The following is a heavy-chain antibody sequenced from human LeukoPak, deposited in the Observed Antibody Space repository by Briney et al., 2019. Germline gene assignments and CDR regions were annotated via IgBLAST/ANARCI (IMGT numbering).Heavy chain of an antibody. CDR1: GFTGFSFNTYT. Sequence: GSLRLSCNASGFTGFSFNTYTMNWVRQAPGKGLEWVSLIIGSSGSTFYADSVKGRFTISRDKSRNTLYLQMNSLRAEDTAVYYCAKGAYDYIEIAYFDYWGQGSLVTVSS. J-gene: IGHJ4*02. D-gene: IGHD5-12*01. CDR3: AKGAYDYIEIAYFDY. V-gene: IGHV3-23*01. CDR2: IIGSSGST.